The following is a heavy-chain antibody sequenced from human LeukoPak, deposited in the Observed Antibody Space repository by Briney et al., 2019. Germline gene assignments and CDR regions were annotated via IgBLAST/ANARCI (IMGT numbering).Heavy chain of an antibody. CDR1: GGSLSSYY. D-gene: IGHD1-1*01. CDR3: ARGPTGTTSSFDY. CDR2: IYYSGST. Sequence: PSETLSLTCTVSGGSLSSYYWSWIRQPPGKGLEWIGYIYYSGSTNYNPSLKSRVTISVDTSKNQFSLKLSSVTAADTAVYYCARGPTGTTSSFDYWGQGTLVTVSS. J-gene: IGHJ4*02. V-gene: IGHV4-59*01.